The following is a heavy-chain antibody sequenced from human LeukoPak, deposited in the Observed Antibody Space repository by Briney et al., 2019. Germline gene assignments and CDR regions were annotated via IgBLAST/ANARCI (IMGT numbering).Heavy chain of an antibody. CDR2: ISASGAMT. V-gene: IGHV3-23*01. D-gene: IGHD6-19*01. CDR3: ARDLGYSGYSSGRDY. Sequence: GGSLRLSCAASGFTFNDYVMTWVRQVPGKGLEWVSSISASGAMTYYADSVKGRFTTSRDNSKNTLYLQMNSLRAEDTAVYYCARDLGYSGYSSGRDYWGQGTLVTVSS. CDR1: GFTFNDYV. J-gene: IGHJ4*02.